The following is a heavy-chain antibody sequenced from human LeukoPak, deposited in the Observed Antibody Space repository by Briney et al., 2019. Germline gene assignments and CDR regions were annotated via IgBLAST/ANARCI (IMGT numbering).Heavy chain of an antibody. CDR2: INEDGRRE. CDR1: GFTFSGYW. CDR3: AKDPGWFGEDKNWYFDL. Sequence: GGSLRLSCVASGFTFSGYWMSWVRQAPGKGLEWVASINEDGRREHYVDSVRGRFTISRDNAKKSLYLQMNSLRADDTAVYYCAKDPGWFGEDKNWYFDLWGRGTLVTVSS. V-gene: IGHV3-7*03. D-gene: IGHD3-10*01. J-gene: IGHJ2*01.